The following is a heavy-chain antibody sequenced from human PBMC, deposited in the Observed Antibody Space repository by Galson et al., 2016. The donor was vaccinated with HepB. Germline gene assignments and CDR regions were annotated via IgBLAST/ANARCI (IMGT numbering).Heavy chain of an antibody. J-gene: IGHJ5*02. CDR1: GFPFNDYY. CDR3: ARELRYSYGLSP. CDR2: ISSSGTKK. D-gene: IGHD5-18*01. Sequence: SLRLSCAASGFPFNDYYMSWIRQAPGKGLEWVSNISSSGTKKNYADSVKGRFTISRDNAKNPLYLQMNSLRAEDTAIYYCARELRYSYGLSPWGQGTLLTVSS. V-gene: IGHV3-11*01.